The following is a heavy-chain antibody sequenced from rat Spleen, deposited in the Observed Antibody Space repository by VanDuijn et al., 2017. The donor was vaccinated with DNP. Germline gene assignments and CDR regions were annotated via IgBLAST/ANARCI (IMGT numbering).Heavy chain of an antibody. J-gene: IGHJ2*01. CDR3: ARWNLGTSTLDY. CDR1: GYSITNNY. D-gene: IGHD1-5*01. V-gene: IGHV3-1*01. CDR2: ISYSGRT. Sequence: EVQLQESGPGLVKPSQSLSLTCSVTGYSITNNYWGWIRKFPGNKMEYIGHISYSGRTHYNSSLKSRISISRDTSKNQFFLHLTSVTTEDTATYYCARWNLGTSTLDYWGQGVMVTVSS.